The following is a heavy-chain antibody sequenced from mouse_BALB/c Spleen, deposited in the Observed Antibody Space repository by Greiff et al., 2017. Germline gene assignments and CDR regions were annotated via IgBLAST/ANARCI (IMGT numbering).Heavy chain of an antibody. J-gene: IGHJ4*01. CDR3: ARGGGSSYDYYAMDY. D-gene: IGHD1-1*01. V-gene: IGHV1S41*01. Sequence: DLVKPGASVKLSCKASGYTFTSYWINWIKQRPGQGLEWIGRIAPGSGSTYYNEMFKGKATLTVDTSSSTAYIQLSSLSSEDSAVYFCARGGGSSYDYYAMDYWGQGTSVTVSS. CDR1: GYTFTSYW. CDR2: IAPGSGST.